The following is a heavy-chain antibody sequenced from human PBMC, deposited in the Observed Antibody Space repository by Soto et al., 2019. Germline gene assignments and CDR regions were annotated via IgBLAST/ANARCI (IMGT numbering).Heavy chain of an antibody. CDR3: ARDARLWTAMGYYYGMDV. CDR1: GFTFSDYY. D-gene: IGHD5-18*01. Sequence: VGSLRLSCAASGFTFSDYYMSWIRQAPGKGLEWVSYISSSGSTIYYADSVKGRFTISRDNAKNSLYLQMNSLRAEDTAVYYCARDARLWTAMGYYYGMDVWGQGTTVTVSS. CDR2: ISSSGSTI. J-gene: IGHJ6*02. V-gene: IGHV3-11*01.